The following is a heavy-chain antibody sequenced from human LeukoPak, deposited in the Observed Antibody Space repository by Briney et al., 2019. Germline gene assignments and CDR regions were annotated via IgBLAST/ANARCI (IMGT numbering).Heavy chain of an antibody. D-gene: IGHD3-16*01. CDR2: ISSSSTYM. Sequence: KSGGSLRLSCAASGFTFSDYYMNWVRQAPGKGLEWVSSISSSSTYMYHADSVKGRFTISRDNAKNSLYLQMNSLRAEDTAVHYCGRDLGDSSRRSFAFWGQGTLVTVSS. J-gene: IGHJ4*03. V-gene: IGHV3-69-1*01. CDR3: GRDLGDSSRRSFAF. CDR1: GFTFSDYY.